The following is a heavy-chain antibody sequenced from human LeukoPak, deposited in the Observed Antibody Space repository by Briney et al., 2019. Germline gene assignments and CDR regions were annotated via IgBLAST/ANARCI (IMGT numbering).Heavy chain of an antibody. J-gene: IGHJ4*02. Sequence: PGGSLRLSCVASGGTFNGFCRSWIRQAPGKGLEWVADINQDGSEVYYVDFVKGRFTFSSENAKNSLYLAMNSLTGDDTAVYFAAGGGGSRSSTFDWASSSCPVDYWGKGTQVTVSS. CDR1: GGTFNGFC. D-gene: IGHD2-15*01. CDR3: AGGGGSRSSTFDWASSSCPVDY. V-gene: IGHV3-7*01. CDR2: INQDGSEV.